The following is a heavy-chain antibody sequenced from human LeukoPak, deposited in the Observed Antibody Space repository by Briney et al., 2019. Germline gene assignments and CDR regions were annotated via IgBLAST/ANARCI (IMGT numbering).Heavy chain of an antibody. J-gene: IGHJ4*02. V-gene: IGHV3-48*03. CDR1: GFTFSSYE. CDR3: ASRSSWRIVAAYFDY. CDR2: ISSSGSTI. D-gene: IGHD6-13*01. Sequence: GGSLRLSCAASGFTFSSYEMNWVRQAPGKGLEWVSYISSSGSTIYYADSVKGRFTISRDNAKNSLYLQMDSLRAEDTAVYYCASRSSWRIVAAYFDYWGQGTLVIVSP.